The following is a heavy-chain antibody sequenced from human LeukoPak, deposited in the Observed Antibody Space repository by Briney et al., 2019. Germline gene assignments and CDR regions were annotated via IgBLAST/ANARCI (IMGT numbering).Heavy chain of an antibody. CDR1: GFTFSSYW. CDR2: INSDGSST. CDR3: AKEGGGANTRTTPDF. J-gene: IGHJ4*02. D-gene: IGHD1-26*01. Sequence: GGSLRLSCAASGFTFSSYWMHWVRQAPGKGLVWVSRINSDGSSTSYADSVKGRFTISRDNSKKTLYLQMSSLRGEDTALYYCAKEGGGANTRTTPDFWGQGTLVTVSS. V-gene: IGHV3-74*01.